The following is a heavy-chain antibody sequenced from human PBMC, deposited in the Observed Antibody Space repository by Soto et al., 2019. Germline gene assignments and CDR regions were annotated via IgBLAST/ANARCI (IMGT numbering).Heavy chain of an antibody. J-gene: IGHJ4*02. Sequence: GESLKISCKGSGYSFTSYWIGWVRQMPGKGLEWMGIIYPGDSDTRYSPSFQGQVTISADKSISTAYLQWSSLKASDTAMYYCARRTITLGGVIDPRYFDYWGQGTLVTVSS. D-gene: IGHD3-16*02. V-gene: IGHV5-51*01. CDR2: IYPGDSDT. CDR1: GYSFTSYW. CDR3: ARRTITLGGVIDPRYFDY.